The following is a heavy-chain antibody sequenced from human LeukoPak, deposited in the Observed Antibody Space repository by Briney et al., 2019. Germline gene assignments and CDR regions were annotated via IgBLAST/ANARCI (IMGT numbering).Heavy chain of an antibody. V-gene: IGHV3-30-3*01. CDR3: AREGYSGSYFDSFDI. D-gene: IGHD1-26*01. CDR1: GFTFSSYA. Sequence: TGGSLRLSCAASGFTFSSYAMHWVRQAPGKGLEWVAVISYDGSNKYYADSVKGRFTISRDNSKNTLYLQMNSPRAEETAVYYCAREGYSGSYFDSFDIWGQGTMVTVSS. J-gene: IGHJ3*02. CDR2: ISYDGSNK.